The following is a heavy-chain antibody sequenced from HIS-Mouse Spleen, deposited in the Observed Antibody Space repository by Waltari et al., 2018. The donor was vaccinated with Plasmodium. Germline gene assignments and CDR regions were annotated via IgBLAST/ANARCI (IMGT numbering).Heavy chain of an antibody. CDR3: ASSWYWYFDL. V-gene: IGHV3-7*01. CDR2: IKQDGSEK. Sequence: EVQLVVSGGGLVHPGGSLRLSCAAYGFTVGSYWMSWVRQAPGKGLEWVANIKQDGSEKYYVDSVKGRFTISRDNAKNSLYLQMNSLRAEDTAVYYCASSWYWYFDLWGRGTLVTVSS. J-gene: IGHJ2*01. D-gene: IGHD6-13*01. CDR1: GFTVGSYW.